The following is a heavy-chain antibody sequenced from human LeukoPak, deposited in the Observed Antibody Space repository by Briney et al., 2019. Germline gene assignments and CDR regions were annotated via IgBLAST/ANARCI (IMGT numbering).Heavy chain of an antibody. V-gene: IGHV3-23*01. Sequence: PGGSLRLSCAASGFTFSSYAMSWVRQAPGKGLEWVSAISGSGGSTYYADSVKGRFTISRDNAKNSLYPQMNSLRAEDTAVYYCVSSGWYLFDYWGQGTLVTVSS. CDR1: GFTFSSYA. J-gene: IGHJ4*02. CDR3: VSSGWYLFDY. CDR2: ISGSGGST. D-gene: IGHD6-19*01.